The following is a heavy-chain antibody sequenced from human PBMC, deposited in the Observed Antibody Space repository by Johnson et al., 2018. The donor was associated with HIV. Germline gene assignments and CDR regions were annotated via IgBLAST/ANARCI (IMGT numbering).Heavy chain of an antibody. CDR2: ISYDGSNK. CDR3: AKDLFTEREDDAFDI. CDR1: GFTFSSYA. V-gene: IGHV3-30-3*02. J-gene: IGHJ3*02. D-gene: IGHD1-26*01. Sequence: QVQLVESGGGLIQPGGSLRLSCAASGFTFSSYAMHWVRPAPGKGLEWGAVISYDGSNKNYADSVKVRFNISRDNSKNTLDLQMNSLRAEDTAVYYCAKDLFTEREDDAFDIWGQGTMVTVSS.